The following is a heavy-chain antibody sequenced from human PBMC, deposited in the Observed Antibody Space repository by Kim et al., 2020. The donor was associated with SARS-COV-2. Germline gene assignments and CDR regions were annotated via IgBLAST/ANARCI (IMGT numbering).Heavy chain of an antibody. CDR1: GFTFSSYG. D-gene: IGHD6-13*01. Sequence: GGSLRLSCAASGFTFSSYGMHWVRQAPGKGLEWVAVIWYDGSNKYYADSVKGRFTISRDNSKNTLYLQMNSLRAEDTAVYYCAKDAQQLGMFDYWGQGTLVTVSS. V-gene: IGHV3-33*06. CDR2: IWYDGSNK. J-gene: IGHJ4*02. CDR3: AKDAQQLGMFDY.